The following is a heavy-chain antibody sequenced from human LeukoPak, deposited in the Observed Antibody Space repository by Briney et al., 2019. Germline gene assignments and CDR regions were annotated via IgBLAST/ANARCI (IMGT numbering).Heavy chain of an antibody. J-gene: IGHJ5*02. Sequence: ASVKVSCKASGYTFTKYYMFWVRQAPGQELEWMGRINPSSGGTDYAQKFQGRVTMTRDTSISTAYMELSRLRSDDTAMYYCARGYCSGGSCYSVENWFDPWGQGTLVTVSS. V-gene: IGHV1-2*06. D-gene: IGHD2-15*01. CDR2: INPSSGGT. CDR3: ARGYCSGGSCYSVENWFDP. CDR1: GYTFTKYY.